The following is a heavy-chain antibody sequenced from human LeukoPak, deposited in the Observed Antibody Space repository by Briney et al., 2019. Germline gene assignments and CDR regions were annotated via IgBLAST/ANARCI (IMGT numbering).Heavy chain of an antibody. CDR3: ARGPPPYGSGTYYLDY. CDR2: INPSGGST. Sequence: ASVKVSCKASGSTFTNYYMHWVRPAAGQGLEGRGIINPSGGSTSYAQKFQARVTMTRDTSTTTVYMELSSLRSEDTAVYYCARGPPPYGSGTYYLDYWGQGTLVTVSS. D-gene: IGHD3-10*01. CDR1: GSTFTNYY. J-gene: IGHJ4*02. V-gene: IGHV1-46*01.